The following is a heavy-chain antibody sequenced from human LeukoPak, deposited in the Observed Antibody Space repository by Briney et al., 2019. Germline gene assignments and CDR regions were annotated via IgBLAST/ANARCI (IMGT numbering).Heavy chain of an antibody. J-gene: IGHJ5*02. CDR2: IHTSGST. Sequence: SETLSLTCTVSGVSISSYYWSWIRQPAGKGLEWIGRIHTSGSTKYNPSLMSRVTMSVDTSKNQFSLKVGSVTAADTAVYYCAGRRITIFGEVIRSRRHYFDPWGQGSLVTVSS. CDR3: AGRRITIFGEVIRSRRHYFDP. V-gene: IGHV4-4*07. CDR1: GVSISSYY. D-gene: IGHD3-3*01.